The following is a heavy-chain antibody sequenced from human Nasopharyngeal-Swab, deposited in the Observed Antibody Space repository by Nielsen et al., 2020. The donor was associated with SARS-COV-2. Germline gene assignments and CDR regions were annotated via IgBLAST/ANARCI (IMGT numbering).Heavy chain of an antibody. CDR3: ARGRAQLWSRVNGMDV. J-gene: IGHJ6*02. Sequence: LSLTCTVSGGSISSGDYYWSWVRQAPGKGLEWVSYISSSGSTIYYADSVKGRFTISRDNAKNSLYLQMNSLRAEDTAVYYCARGRAQLWSRVNGMDVWGQGTTVTVSS. D-gene: IGHD5-18*01. CDR1: GGSISSGDYY. CDR2: ISSSGSTI. V-gene: IGHV3-11*04.